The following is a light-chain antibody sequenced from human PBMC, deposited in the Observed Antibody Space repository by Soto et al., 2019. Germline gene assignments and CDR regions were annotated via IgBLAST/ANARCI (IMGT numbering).Light chain of an antibody. Sequence: EVVLTQSPATLSLSPGERAILSCRASQSVEKYLAWYQQKPGQAPRLLIYDTSNRATGIPARFSGSGSETDFTLTISSLEPEDFAVYYCQQRKNWPPLTFGGGTKVEIK. J-gene: IGKJ4*01. CDR1: QSVEKY. CDR3: QQRKNWPPLT. V-gene: IGKV3-11*01. CDR2: DTS.